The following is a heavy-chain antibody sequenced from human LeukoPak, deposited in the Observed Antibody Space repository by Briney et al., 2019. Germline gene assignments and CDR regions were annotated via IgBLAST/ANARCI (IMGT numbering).Heavy chain of an antibody. CDR2: IYYSGST. V-gene: IGHV4-59*11. CDR3: ARVFTYYDILTGYYTGSPEYYFDY. CDR1: GGSISSHY. D-gene: IGHD3-9*01. Sequence: SETLSLTCTVSGGSISSHYWSWIRQPPGKGLEWIGYIYYSGSTNYNPSLKSRVTISVDTSKNQFSLKLSSVTAADTAVYYCARVFTYYDILTGYYTGSPEYYFDYWGQGTLVTVSS. J-gene: IGHJ4*02.